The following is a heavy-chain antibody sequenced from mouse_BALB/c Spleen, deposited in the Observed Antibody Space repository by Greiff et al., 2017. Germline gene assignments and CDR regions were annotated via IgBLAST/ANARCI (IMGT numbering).Heavy chain of an antibody. D-gene: IGHD4-1*01. CDR1: GYTFTSYV. CDR2: INPYNDGT. J-gene: IGHJ1*01. V-gene: IGHV1-14*01. Sequence: SGPELVKPGASVKMSCKASGYTFTSYVMHWVKQKPGQGLEWIGYINPYNDGTKYNEKFKGKATLTSDKSSSTAYMELSSLTSEDSAVYYCARSGLTGTLGYFDVWGAGTTVTVSS. CDR3: ARSGLTGTLGYFDV.